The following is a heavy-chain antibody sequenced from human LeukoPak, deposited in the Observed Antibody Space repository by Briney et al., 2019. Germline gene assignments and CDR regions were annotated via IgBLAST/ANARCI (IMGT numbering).Heavy chain of an antibody. CDR2: ISAYNGNT. Sequence: ASVKVSCKASGYTFTSYGISWVRQAPGQGLEWMGWISAYNGNTNYAQKLQGRVTMTTDTSTSTAYMELRSLRSDDTAVYYCARDHYDFWSGYPIQYYFDYWGQGTLVTVSS. V-gene: IGHV1-18*01. CDR3: ARDHYDFWSGYPIQYYFDY. D-gene: IGHD3-3*01. J-gene: IGHJ4*02. CDR1: GYTFTSYG.